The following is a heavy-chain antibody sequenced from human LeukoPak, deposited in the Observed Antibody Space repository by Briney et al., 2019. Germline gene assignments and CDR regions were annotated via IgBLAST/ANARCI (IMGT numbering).Heavy chain of an antibody. CDR2: IRQDGSEK. CDR1: GFPFDAIW. D-gene: IGHD2-2*01. Sequence: PGGPLGFPVAALGFPFDAIWWSWSAQAPGRGWEGVANIRQDGSEKYYVDSVKGRFTISRDNAKNSLYLQMNSLRAEDTAVYYCARVLLNAKGFDPWGQGTLVTVSS. CDR3: ARVLLNAKGFDP. J-gene: IGHJ5*02. V-gene: IGHV3-7*01.